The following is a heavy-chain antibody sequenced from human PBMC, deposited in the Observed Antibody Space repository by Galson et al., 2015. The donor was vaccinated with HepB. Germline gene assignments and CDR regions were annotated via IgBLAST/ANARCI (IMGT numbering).Heavy chain of an antibody. CDR2: ISSSSGYI. CDR1: GFTFSSYS. CDR3: ARDDYGDYFSEDAFDI. D-gene: IGHD4-17*01. Sequence: SLRLSCAASGFTFSSYSMNWVRQAPGKGLEWVSLISSSSGYIYYADSVKGRFTISRDNAKNSLYLQMNSLRAEDTAVYYCARDDYGDYFSEDAFDIWGQGTMVTVSS. V-gene: IGHV3-21*01. J-gene: IGHJ3*02.